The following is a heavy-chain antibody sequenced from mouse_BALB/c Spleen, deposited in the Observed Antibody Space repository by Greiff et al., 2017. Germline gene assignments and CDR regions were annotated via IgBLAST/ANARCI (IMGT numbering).Heavy chain of an antibody. CDR3: TRRVRRGYAMDY. V-gene: IGHV1S81*02. Sequence: QVQLKQSGAELVKPGASVKLSCKASGYTFTSYYMYWVKQRPGQGLEWIGEINPSNGGTNFNEKFKSKATLTVDKSSSTAYMQLSSLTSEDSAVYYCTRRVRRGYAMDYWGQGTSVTVSS. CDR1: GYTFTSYY. CDR2: INPSNGGT. J-gene: IGHJ4*01. D-gene: IGHD2-14*01.